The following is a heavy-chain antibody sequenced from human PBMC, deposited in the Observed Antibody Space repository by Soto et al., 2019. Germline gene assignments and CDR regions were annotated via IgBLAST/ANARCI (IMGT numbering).Heavy chain of an antibody. D-gene: IGHD2-21*01. CDR2: ISYDGSNQ. J-gene: IGHJ4*02. CDR3: ARDPLFAGFLGHFDV. Sequence: QVQLVESGGGVVQPGTSLRLSCAASGFIFTNYAMHWVRQAPGKGLEWVAIISYDGSNQFYGDSVKGRITISRDNSKNTVYLQMNSLRPEDTAGYYCARDPLFAGFLGHFDVWGQGILVTVSS. CDR1: GFIFTNYA. V-gene: IGHV3-30*04.